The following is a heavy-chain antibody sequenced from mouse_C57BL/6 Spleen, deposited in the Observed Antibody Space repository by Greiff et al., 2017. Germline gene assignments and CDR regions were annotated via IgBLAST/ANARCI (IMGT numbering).Heavy chain of an antibody. V-gene: IGHV1-72*01. CDR1: GYTFTSYW. CDR3: ARSGDGYDKRAMDY. CDR2: IDPKSGGT. Sequence: VQLQQSGAELVKPGASVKLSCKASGYTFTSYWMHWVKQRPGRGLEWIGRIDPKSGGTKYNEKFKSKATLTVDKPSSTAYMQLSSLTSEDSAVYYCARSGDGYDKRAMDYWGQGTSVTVSS. J-gene: IGHJ4*01. D-gene: IGHD2-2*01.